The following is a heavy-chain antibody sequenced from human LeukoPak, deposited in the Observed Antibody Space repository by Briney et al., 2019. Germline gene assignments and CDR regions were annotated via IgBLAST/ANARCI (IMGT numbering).Heavy chain of an antibody. CDR3: TADGCSGGGCFSGHY. V-gene: IGHV3-15*01. CDR1: GFTFINAW. CDR2: IKSKADGGST. D-gene: IGHD2-15*01. J-gene: IGHJ4*02. Sequence: GGSLGLSCAASGFTFINAWMSWVRQAPGKGLEWVGRIKSKADGGSTDYAAPVKGRFTFSRDDSKNTLYLQMNSLKTENTAVYYCTADGCSGGGCFSGHYWGQGTLVTVSS.